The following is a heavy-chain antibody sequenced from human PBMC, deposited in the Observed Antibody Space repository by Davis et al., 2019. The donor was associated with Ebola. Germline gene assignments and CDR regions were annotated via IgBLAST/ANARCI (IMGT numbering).Heavy chain of an antibody. CDR3: AREPSGSYYDWFDP. D-gene: IGHD1-26*01. CDR2: ISAYNGNT. Sequence: ASVKVSCKASGYTFTDYLMHWVRQAPGQGLEWMGWISAYNGNTNYAQKLQGRVTMTTDTSTSTAYMELSRLRSDDTAVYYCAREPSGSYYDWFDPWGQGTLVTVSS. J-gene: IGHJ5*02. CDR1: GYTFTDYL. V-gene: IGHV1-18*04.